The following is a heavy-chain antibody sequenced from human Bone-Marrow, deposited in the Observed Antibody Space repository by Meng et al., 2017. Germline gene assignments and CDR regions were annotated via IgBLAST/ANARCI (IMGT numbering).Heavy chain of an antibody. V-gene: IGHV1-69*13. D-gene: IGHD3-10*01. Sequence: SVKVSCKASGGTFSSYAISWVRQAPGQGLEWMGGIIPIFGTANYAQKFQGRVTITADESTSTAYMELRSLRSEDTAVYYCARVRGPDYYGSGSYSLGWFDPWGQGTLVTVSS. CDR1: GGTFSSYA. CDR3: ARVRGPDYYGSGSYSLGWFDP. CDR2: IIPIFGTA. J-gene: IGHJ5*02.